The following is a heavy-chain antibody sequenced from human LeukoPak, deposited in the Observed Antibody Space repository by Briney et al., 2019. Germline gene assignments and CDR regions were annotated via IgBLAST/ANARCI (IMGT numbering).Heavy chain of an antibody. CDR1: GFTFSSYA. D-gene: IGHD3-3*01. CDR2: ISGSGGST. V-gene: IGHV3-23*01. J-gene: IGHJ6*03. CDR3: AKDFPHYYDFWSGYYDYYYYYMDV. Sequence: GGSLRLSCGASGFTFSSYAMSWVRQAPGKGLEWVSAISGSGGSTYYADSVKGRFTISRDNSKNTLYLQMNSLRAEDTAVYYCAKDFPHYYDFWSGYYDYYYYYMDVWGKGTTVTVSS.